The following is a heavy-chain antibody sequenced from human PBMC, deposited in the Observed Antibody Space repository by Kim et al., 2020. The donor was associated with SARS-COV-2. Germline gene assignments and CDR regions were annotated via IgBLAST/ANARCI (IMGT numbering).Heavy chain of an antibody. CDR2: INSDGSST. J-gene: IGHJ6*02. D-gene: IGHD6-19*01. CDR3: ARDLARGRVAGNYYYYYGMDV. V-gene: IGHV3-74*01. Sequence: GGSLRLSCAASGFTFSSYWMHWVRQAPGKGLVWVSRINSDGSSTSYADSVKGRFTISRDNAKNTLYLQMNSLRAEETAVYYCARDLARGRVAGNYYYYYGMDVWGQGTTVTVSS. CDR1: GFTFSSYW.